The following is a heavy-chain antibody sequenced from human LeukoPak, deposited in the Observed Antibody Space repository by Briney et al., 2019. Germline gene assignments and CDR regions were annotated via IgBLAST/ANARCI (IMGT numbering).Heavy chain of an antibody. D-gene: IGHD2-2*01. V-gene: IGHV3-21*01. CDR3: AKDGIVVVPAPYYFDY. CDR2: ISSSSSYI. CDR1: GFTFSSYS. J-gene: IGHJ4*02. Sequence: GSLRLSCAASGFTFSSYSMNWVRQAPGKGLEWVSSISSSSSYIYYADSVKGRFTISRDNSKNTLYLQMNSLRAEDTAVYYCAKDGIVVVPAPYYFDYWGQGTLVTVSS.